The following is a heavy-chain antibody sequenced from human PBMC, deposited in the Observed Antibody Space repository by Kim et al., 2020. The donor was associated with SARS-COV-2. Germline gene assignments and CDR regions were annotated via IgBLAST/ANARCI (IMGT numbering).Heavy chain of an antibody. J-gene: IGHJ5*02. V-gene: IGHV4-30-4*01. CDR2: IYYSGST. Sequence: SETLSLTCTVSGGSISSGDYYWGWIRQPPGKGLEWIGYIYYSGSTYYNPSLKSRVTISVDTSKNQFSLKLSSVTAADTAVYYCARTNRITIFGVVQWFDPWGQGTLVTVSS. CDR3: ARTNRITIFGVVQWFDP. CDR1: GGSISSGDYY. D-gene: IGHD3-3*01.